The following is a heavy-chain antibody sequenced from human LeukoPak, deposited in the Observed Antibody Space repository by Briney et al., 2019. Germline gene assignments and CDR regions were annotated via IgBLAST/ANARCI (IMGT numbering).Heavy chain of an antibody. Sequence: ASVKVSCKASGNTFIDYYIHWVRQAPGQGLEWMGWMNPNNGKTGYAQKLQGRVTMTTDTSTSTAYMELRSLRSDDTAVYYCARAPVAGTGYFDYWGQGTLVTVSS. J-gene: IGHJ4*02. CDR1: GNTFIDYY. D-gene: IGHD6-19*01. CDR3: ARAPVAGTGYFDY. V-gene: IGHV1-18*01. CDR2: MNPNNGKT.